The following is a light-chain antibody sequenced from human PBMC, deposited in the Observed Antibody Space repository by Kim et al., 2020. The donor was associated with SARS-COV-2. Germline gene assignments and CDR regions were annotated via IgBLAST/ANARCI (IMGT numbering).Light chain of an antibody. CDR2: DVS. Sequence: QSALTQPASVSGSPGQSITISCTGTNSDVGSYDYVSWYQQHPGKAPKFVMFDVSHRPSGVSNRFSGSKSGNTASLTISGLQPEDEADYYCSSYSSSSAPVVFGGGTKVTV. J-gene: IGLJ2*01. V-gene: IGLV2-14*03. CDR3: SSYSSSSAPVV. CDR1: NSDVGSYDY.